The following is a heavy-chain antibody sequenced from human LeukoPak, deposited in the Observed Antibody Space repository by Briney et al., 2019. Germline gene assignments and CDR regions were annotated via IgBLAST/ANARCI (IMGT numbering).Heavy chain of an antibody. CDR3: ALILYGMDV. Sequence: KISCKGSGYTFTSYWIGWVRQAPGQGLEWMGRIIPILGIANYAQKFQGRVTITADKSTSTAYMELSSLRSEDTAVYYCALILYGMDVWGQGTTVTVSS. CDR2: IIPILGIA. CDR1: GYTFTSYW. V-gene: IGHV1-69*02. J-gene: IGHJ6*02.